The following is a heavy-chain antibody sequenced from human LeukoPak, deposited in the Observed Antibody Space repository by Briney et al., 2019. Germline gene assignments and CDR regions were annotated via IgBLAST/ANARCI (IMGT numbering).Heavy chain of an antibody. CDR3: AREWDLPGAYYMDV. CDR1: GFTISPYW. CDR2: ISRDGSNT. D-gene: IGHD1-26*01. J-gene: IGHJ6*03. Sequence: PGGSLRLSCAASGFTISPYWMHWVRHTPGKGLVWVSRISRDGSNTVYADSVKGRFTISRDNANKTLYLQMNSLRGDDTAVYYCAREWDLPGAYYMDVWGKGTTVTVSS. V-gene: IGHV3-74*01.